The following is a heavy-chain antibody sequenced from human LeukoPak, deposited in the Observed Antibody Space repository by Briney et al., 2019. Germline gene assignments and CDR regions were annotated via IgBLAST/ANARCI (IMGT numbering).Heavy chain of an antibody. V-gene: IGHV4-31*03. J-gene: IGHJ4*02. D-gene: IGHD5-18*01. CDR2: ICYSGTT. CDR1: GASISSGGYC. CDR3: AAEYTYGTYYFDY. Sequence: PSETLSLTCTVSGASISSGGYCWSWIRQHPGKGLEWIGYICYSGTTYYNPSLKSRVTISVDMSENQFSLKLSSVTAADTAVYYCAAEYTYGTYYFDYWGQGTLVTVSS.